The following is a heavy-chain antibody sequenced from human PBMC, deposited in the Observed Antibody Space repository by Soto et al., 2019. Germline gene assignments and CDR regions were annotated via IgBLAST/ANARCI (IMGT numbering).Heavy chain of an antibody. V-gene: IGHV5-51*01. D-gene: IGHD3-9*01. CDR2: IYPGDSDT. J-gene: IGHJ6*02. Sequence: PGESLKISYKVSGYRFTRYWIGWVRQMPGKGLEWMGIIYPGDSDTRYSPSFQGQVTISADKSISTAYLQWSSLKASDTAMYYCARHKRRYDILTGYYRGYYYYGMDVWGQGTTVTVSS. CDR1: GYRFTRYW. CDR3: ARHKRRYDILTGYYRGYYYYGMDV.